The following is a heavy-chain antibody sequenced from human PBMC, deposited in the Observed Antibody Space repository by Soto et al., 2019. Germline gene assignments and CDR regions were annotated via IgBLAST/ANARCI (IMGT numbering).Heavy chain of an antibody. D-gene: IGHD3-10*01. CDR3: ARDRATMVRGVILNYFDY. V-gene: IGHV4-30-4*01. CDR1: GGSISSGDYY. J-gene: IGHJ4*02. Sequence: SETLSLTCTVSGGSISSGDYYWSWIRQPPGKGLEWIGYIYYSGSTYYNPSLKSRVTISVDTSKNQFSLKLSSVTAADTAVYYCARDRATMVRGVILNYFDYWGQGTLVTVSS. CDR2: IYYSGST.